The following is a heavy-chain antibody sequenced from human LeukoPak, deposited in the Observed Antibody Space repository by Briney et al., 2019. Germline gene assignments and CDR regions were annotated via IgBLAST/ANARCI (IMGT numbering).Heavy chain of an antibody. CDR2: ISASGGTT. CDR3: AKDYGYHYGHSDY. D-gene: IGHD3-16*02. CDR1: GFTFSSYA. V-gene: IGHV3-23*01. J-gene: IGHJ4*02. Sequence: LAGGSLRLSCAASGFTFSSYAMSWVRQAPGKGLEWVSVISASGGTTYYADFVKGRFTISRDNSRNTLYLQMNSLRAEDTAIYYCAKDYGYHYGHSDYWGQGTLATVSS.